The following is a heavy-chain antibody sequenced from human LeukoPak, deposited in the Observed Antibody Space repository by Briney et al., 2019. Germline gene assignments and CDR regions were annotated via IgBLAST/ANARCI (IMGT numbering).Heavy chain of an antibody. V-gene: IGHV4-61*01. CDR1: GGSVSSGSYY. CDR2: IYYSGST. CDR3: AREATVTFNWFDP. D-gene: IGHD4-17*01. J-gene: IGHJ5*02. Sequence: PSETLSLTCTVSGGSVSSGSYYWSWIRQPPGKGLEWIGYIYYSGSTNYNPSLKSRVTISVDTSKNQFSLKLSSVTAADTAVYYCAREATVTFNWFDPWGQGTLVTVSS.